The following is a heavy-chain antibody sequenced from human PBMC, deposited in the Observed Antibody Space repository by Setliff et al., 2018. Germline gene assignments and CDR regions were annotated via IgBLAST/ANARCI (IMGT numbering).Heavy chain of an antibody. V-gene: IGHV4-61*09. D-gene: IGHD3-3*01. J-gene: IGHJ5*02. Sequence: LSLTCTVSGDSISSGSYYWTWIRQPAGKGLEWIGHFHTGGSTNYNRSLRSRVSISVDTSKNQFSLKLSSETAADTATYYCARAGPTVTFFRVLVISWWDPWGQGSLVTVSS. CDR1: GDSISSGSYY. CDR2: FHTGGST. CDR3: ARAGPTVTFFRVLVISWWDP.